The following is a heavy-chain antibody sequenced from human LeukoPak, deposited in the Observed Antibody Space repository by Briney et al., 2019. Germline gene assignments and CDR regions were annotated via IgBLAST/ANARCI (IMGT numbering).Heavy chain of an antibody. D-gene: IGHD2-21*01. CDR2: ISSSSSDI. CDR1: GFTFSSNS. Sequence: GGSLRLSCAASGFTFSSNSMNWVRQAPGKGLEWVSSISSSSSDIYYADSVKGRFTISRDNAKDSLYLQMNSLRAEDTAIYYCARDFGAHRSYFDYWGQGTLVTVSS. V-gene: IGHV3-21*01. J-gene: IGHJ4*02. CDR3: ARDFGAHRSYFDY.